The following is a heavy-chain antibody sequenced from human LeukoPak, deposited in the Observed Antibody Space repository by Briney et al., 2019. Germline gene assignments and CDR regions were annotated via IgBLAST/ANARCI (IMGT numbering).Heavy chain of an antibody. J-gene: IGHJ4*02. D-gene: IGHD3-10*01. V-gene: IGHV1-2*02. CDR2: INPNSGGT. CDR1: GYTFTGYY. Sequence: ASVKVSCKASGYTFTGYYMHWVRQAPGQGLERMGWINPNSGGTNYAQKFQGRVTMTRDTSISTAYMELSRLRSDDTAVYYCARNMVRGVITPYDYWGQGTLVTVSS. CDR3: ARNMVRGVITPYDY.